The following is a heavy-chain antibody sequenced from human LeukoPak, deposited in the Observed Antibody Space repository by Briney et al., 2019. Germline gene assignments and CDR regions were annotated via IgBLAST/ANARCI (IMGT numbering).Heavy chain of an antibody. Sequence: GRSLRLSCAASGFTFDDCAMHWVRQAPGKGLEWVSGISWNSGSIVYADSVKGRFTISRNNAKNSLYLQMNSLRAEDTALYYCAKARYCRSWFDPWGQGTLVTVSS. V-gene: IGHV3-9*01. CDR2: ISWNSGSI. J-gene: IGHJ5*02. D-gene: IGHD2-15*01. CDR1: GFTFDDCA. CDR3: AKARYCRSWFDP.